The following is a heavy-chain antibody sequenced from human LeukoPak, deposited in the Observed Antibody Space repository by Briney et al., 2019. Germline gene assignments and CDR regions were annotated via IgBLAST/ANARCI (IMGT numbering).Heavy chain of an antibody. J-gene: IGHJ6*03. CDR2: ISGSGGST. CDR3: AKDRAGRAAREPRGYMDV. Sequence: GGSLRLSCAASGFTFSSYAMSWVRQAPGKGLEWVSAISGSGGSTYYADSVKGRFTISRDNSKNTLYLQMNSLRAEDTAVYYCAKDRAGRAAREPRGYMDVWGKGTTVTVSS. CDR1: GFTFSSYA. V-gene: IGHV3-23*01. D-gene: IGHD1-14*01.